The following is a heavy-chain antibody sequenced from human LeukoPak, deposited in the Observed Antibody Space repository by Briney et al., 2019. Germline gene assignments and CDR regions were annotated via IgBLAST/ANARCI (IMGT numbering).Heavy chain of an antibody. CDR3: ARDMGRLVVTRRAFDI. V-gene: IGHV4-39*07. D-gene: IGHD3-22*01. J-gene: IGHJ3*02. Sequence: PSETLSLTCTVSGGSISSSSYYWGWIRQPPGKGLEWIGSIYYSGSTYYNPSLKSRVTISVDKSKNQFSLKLSSVTAADTAVYYCARDMGRLVVTRRAFDIWGQGTMVTVSS. CDR2: IYYSGST. CDR1: GGSISSSSYY.